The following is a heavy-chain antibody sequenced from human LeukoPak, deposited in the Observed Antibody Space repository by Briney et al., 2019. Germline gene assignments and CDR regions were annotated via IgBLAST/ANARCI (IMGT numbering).Heavy chain of an antibody. CDR2: LTPSSGDT. Sequence: ASVKVSCKASGYTFTGYYIHWVRQAPGQGLEWMGRLTPSSGDTNFAQKFQGRVTMTRDTSISTAYMELSRLTSDDTAVYYCGRASPVRAGDYWGQGTLVTVSA. CDR3: GRASPVRAGDY. D-gene: IGHD6-19*01. V-gene: IGHV1-2*06. CDR1: GYTFTGYY. J-gene: IGHJ4*02.